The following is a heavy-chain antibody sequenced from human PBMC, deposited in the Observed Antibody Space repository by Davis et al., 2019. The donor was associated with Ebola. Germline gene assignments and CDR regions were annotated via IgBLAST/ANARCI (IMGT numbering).Heavy chain of an antibody. V-gene: IGHV1-8*02. D-gene: IGHD3-16*01. Sequence: ASVKVSCKASGYTFTSYGISWVRQAPGQGLEWMGWMNPNSGNTGYAQKFQGRVTMTRDTSTSTVYMELSSLRSEDTAVYYCASDAGGLEAYMDVWGKGTTVTVSS. J-gene: IGHJ6*03. CDR2: MNPNSGNT. CDR1: GYTFTSYG. CDR3: ASDAGGLEAYMDV.